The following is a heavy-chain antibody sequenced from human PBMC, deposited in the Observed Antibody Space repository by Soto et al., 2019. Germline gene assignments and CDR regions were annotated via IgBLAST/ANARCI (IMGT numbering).Heavy chain of an antibody. CDR3: ARIGYSSSSFDY. D-gene: IGHD6-6*01. CDR2: IKQDLSTK. Sequence: WGSLRLSCEASGFTFSNYWITGAGPAPLKGLEWVANIKQDLSTKYYVDSVKGRFTISRDNAKNSLYLQINSLRAEDTAVYLCARIGYSSSSFDYWGQGTLVTVSS. CDR1: GFTFSNYW. V-gene: IGHV3-7*01. J-gene: IGHJ4*02.